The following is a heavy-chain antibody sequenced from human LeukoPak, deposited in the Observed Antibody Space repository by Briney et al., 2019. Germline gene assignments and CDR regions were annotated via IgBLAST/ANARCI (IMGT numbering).Heavy chain of an antibody. CDR2: IYHSGST. Sequence: PSETLSLTCTVSGGSISSGYYWGWIRQPPGKGLEWIGSIYHSGSTYYNPSLKSRVTISVDTSKNQFSLKLSSVTAADTAVYYCARARSQSGRDAFDIWGQGTMVTVSS. J-gene: IGHJ3*02. CDR3: ARARSQSGRDAFDI. V-gene: IGHV4-38-2*02. D-gene: IGHD3-10*01. CDR1: GGSISSGYY.